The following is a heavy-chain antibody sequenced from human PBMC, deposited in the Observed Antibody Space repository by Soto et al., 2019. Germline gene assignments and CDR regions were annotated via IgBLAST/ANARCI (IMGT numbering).Heavy chain of an antibody. CDR1: GASMRNYY. V-gene: IGHV4-4*07. J-gene: IGHJ4*02. CDR3: VREGDYSDNNGSPLFDY. CDR2: IFGSGET. D-gene: IGHD3-22*01. Sequence: QVQLQESGPGLLKPSETLSLTCTVSGASMRNYYWSWIRQPAGKGLEWIGRIFGSGETYYNPSLKSRIILSVDLSKSQFSLELTSVTAADTAVYFCVREGDYSDNNGSPLFDYWGQGTLVTVSP.